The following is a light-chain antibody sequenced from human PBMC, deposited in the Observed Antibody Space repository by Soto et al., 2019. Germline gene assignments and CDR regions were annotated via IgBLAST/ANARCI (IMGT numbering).Light chain of an antibody. CDR2: DAS. Sequence: DIQMTQSPSSLSASVGDRATITCQASQDMSNEVNWYQQKPGKVPKLLIYDASNLETGVPSRFSGSGSGTDFTFTISSLQPEDIATYYCQQYDNLPITFGQGTRLEIK. J-gene: IGKJ5*01. CDR1: QDMSNE. V-gene: IGKV1-33*01. CDR3: QQYDNLPIT.